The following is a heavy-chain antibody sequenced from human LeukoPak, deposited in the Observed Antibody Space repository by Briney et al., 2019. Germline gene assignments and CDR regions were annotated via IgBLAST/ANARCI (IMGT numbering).Heavy chain of an antibody. J-gene: IGHJ4*02. CDR1: GFTFSSYG. CDR3: ARDGVVDYYGSGGYRGMRY. D-gene: IGHD3-10*01. Sequence: PGGSLRLSCAASGFTFSSYGMHWVRQAPGKGLEWVAVIWYDGSNKYYADSVKGRFTISRDNSKNTLYLQMNSLRAEDTAVYYCARDGVVDYYGSGGYRGMRYWGQGTLVTVSS. V-gene: IGHV3-33*01. CDR2: IWYDGSNK.